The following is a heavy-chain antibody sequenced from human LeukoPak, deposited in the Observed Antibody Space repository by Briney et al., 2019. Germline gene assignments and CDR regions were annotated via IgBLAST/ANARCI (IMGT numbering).Heavy chain of an antibody. CDR2: ISTNGGTT. D-gene: IGHD4-17*01. CDR1: GFTFSTYA. CDR3: VKGPGPTVNYYFDS. V-gene: IGHV3-64D*06. J-gene: IGHJ4*02. Sequence: GGSLRLSCSASGFTFSTYAMHWVRQAPGKGLEYVSAISTNGGTTYYAESSRGRFAISRDNSKNTLYLQMSSLRAEDTAVYYCVKGPGPTVNYYFDSWGQGTLVTVSS.